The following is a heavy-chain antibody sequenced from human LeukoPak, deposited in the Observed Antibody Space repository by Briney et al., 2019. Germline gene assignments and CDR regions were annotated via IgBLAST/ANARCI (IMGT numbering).Heavy chain of an antibody. D-gene: IGHD3-3*01. CDR2: INTNTGNP. Sequence: ASVKVSCKASGGTFISYAISWVRQAPGQGLEWMGWINTNTGNPTYAQGFTGRFVFSLDTSVSTAYLQISSPKAEDTAVYYCARTYYDFWSGYYIDYYGMDVWGQGTTVTVSS. CDR1: GGTFISYA. CDR3: ARTYYDFWSGYYIDYYGMDV. J-gene: IGHJ6*02. V-gene: IGHV7-4-1*02.